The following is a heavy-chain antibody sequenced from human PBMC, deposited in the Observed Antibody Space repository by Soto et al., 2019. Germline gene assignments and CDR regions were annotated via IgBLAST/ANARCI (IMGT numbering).Heavy chain of an antibody. CDR2: IWYDGSNK. D-gene: IGHD3-10*01. V-gene: IGHV3-33*01. CDR3: ARTYYGSGSLDY. CDR1: GFTFSIYG. Sequence: GGSLRLSCAASGFTFSIYGMHWVRQAPGKGLEWVAVIWYDGSNKYYADSVKGRFTISRDNSKNTLYLQMNSLRAEDTAVYYCARTYYGSGSLDYWGQGTLVTVSS. J-gene: IGHJ4*02.